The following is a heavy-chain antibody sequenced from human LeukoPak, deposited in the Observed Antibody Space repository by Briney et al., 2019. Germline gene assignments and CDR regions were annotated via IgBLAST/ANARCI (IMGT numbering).Heavy chain of an antibody. J-gene: IGHJ6*03. CDR1: GYSISSGYY. V-gene: IGHV4-38-2*02. CDR2: IYHSGST. CDR3: ARGTYYYYYMDV. Sequence: SETLSLTCTVSGYSISSGYYWGWIRQPPGKGLEWVGRIYHSGSTYYNPSLKSRVTISVDTSKNQFSLKLSSVTAADTAVYYCARGTYYYYYMDVWGKGTTVTVSS.